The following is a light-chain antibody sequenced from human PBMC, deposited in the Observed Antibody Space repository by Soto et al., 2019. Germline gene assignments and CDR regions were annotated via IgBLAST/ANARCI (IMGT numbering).Light chain of an antibody. CDR2: DAS. CDR1: QSVRTY. J-gene: IGKJ5*01. Sequence: EIVLTQSPVTLSLSPGERATLSCRASQSVRTYLAWYQVKPGQAPRLLIYDASRRASGVPVRFSGSGSGTDFTLTISSLEPEDFALSYGQQRNTWPPINFGQGTRLEIK. V-gene: IGKV3-11*01. CDR3: QQRNTWPPIN.